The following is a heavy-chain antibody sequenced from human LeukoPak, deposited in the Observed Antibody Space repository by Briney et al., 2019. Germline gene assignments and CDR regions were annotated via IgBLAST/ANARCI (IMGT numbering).Heavy chain of an antibody. D-gene: IGHD3-10*01. CDR3: ARGRFAELLFDI. CDR1: GGSISSGGYS. Sequence: PSQTLSLTCAVSGGSISSGGYSWSWIRQPPGKGLEWIGYIYHTGEAHYHPSLKSRVSISVDTSNNQFSLRSTSATAADTAMYYCARGRFAELLFDIWGQGTLVTVSS. V-gene: IGHV4-30-2*01. J-gene: IGHJ4*02. CDR2: IYHTGEA.